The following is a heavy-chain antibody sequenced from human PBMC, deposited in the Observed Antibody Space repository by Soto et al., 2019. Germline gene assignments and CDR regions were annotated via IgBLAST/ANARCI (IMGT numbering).Heavy chain of an antibody. V-gene: IGHV4-34*01. CDR2: INHSGST. D-gene: IGHD2-8*01. CDR3: ASGLYCTNGVCYIGIYYYYMDV. Sequence: SETLSLTCAVYGGSFSGYYWSWIRQPPGKGLEWIGEINHSGSTNYNPSIKSRVTISVDTSKNQFSLKLSSVTAADTAVYYCASGLYCTNGVCYIGIYYYYMDVWGKGTTVTVSS. J-gene: IGHJ6*03. CDR1: GGSFSGYY.